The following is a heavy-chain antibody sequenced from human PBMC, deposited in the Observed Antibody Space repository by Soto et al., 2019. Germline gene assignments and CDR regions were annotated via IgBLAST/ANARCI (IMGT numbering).Heavy chain of an antibody. CDR3: AGDSPQTTSYGP. Sequence: SETLSLTCTVSGGSISSGGYYWSWIRQHPGKGLEWIGYIYYSGSTYYNPSLKSRVTISVDTSKNQFSLKLSSVTAADPAVYYCAGDSPQTTSYGPWGQGTLVTVAS. J-gene: IGHJ5*02. CDR2: IYYSGST. CDR1: GGSISSGGYY. V-gene: IGHV4-31*03. D-gene: IGHD1-26*01.